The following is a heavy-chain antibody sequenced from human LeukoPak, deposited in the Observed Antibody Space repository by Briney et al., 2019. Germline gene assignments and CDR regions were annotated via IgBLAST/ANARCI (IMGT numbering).Heavy chain of an antibody. J-gene: IGHJ5*02. CDR3: AREGTDYGDYKNWFDP. D-gene: IGHD4-17*01. V-gene: IGHV3-33*01. CDR1: GFTFSSFA. CDR2: IWYDGSSK. Sequence: GGSLRLSCAASGFTFSSFAIHWVRRVPGKGLEWVAAIWYDGSSKHYVDSVKGRFIIPRDNSKNTVYLQMNSLRVEDTAVYYCAREGTDYGDYKNWFDPWGQGTLVTVSS.